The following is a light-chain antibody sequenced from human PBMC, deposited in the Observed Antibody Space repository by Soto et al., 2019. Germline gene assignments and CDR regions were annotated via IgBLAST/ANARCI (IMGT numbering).Light chain of an antibody. J-gene: IGKJ1*01. CDR2: AAS. V-gene: IGKV1-6*01. CDR3: LQDYHYPRT. CDR1: QGIRDN. Sequence: AIQMTQSPSSLSASVGDRVTITCRASQGIRDNLGWYQQKPGTAPKVLIYAASRLQSGVPSMFSGSGSGTDFTLTISSLQPEDFATYYCLQDYHYPRTFGQGTRVEIK.